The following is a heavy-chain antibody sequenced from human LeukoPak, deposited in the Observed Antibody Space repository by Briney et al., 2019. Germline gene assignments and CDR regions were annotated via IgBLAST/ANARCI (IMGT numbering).Heavy chain of an antibody. V-gene: IGHV4-59*01. CDR2: IHYSGTT. Sequence: PSETLSLTCTVSGDSISNYHWSWIRQPPGKRLEWIGYIHYSGTTNYNPSLRSRVTISVDMSRNQFSLKLNSVTAADTAVYYCARDRSADRGFDYWGQGTLVNVSS. CDR3: ARDRSADRGFDY. J-gene: IGHJ4*02. CDR1: GDSISNYH.